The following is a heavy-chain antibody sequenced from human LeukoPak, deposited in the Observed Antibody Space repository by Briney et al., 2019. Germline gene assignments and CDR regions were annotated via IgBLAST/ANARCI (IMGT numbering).Heavy chain of an antibody. V-gene: IGHV5-51*01. J-gene: IGHJ6*02. CDR1: EYIFTSYW. Sequence: GESLKISWKGSEYIFTSYWIGRLGQMPGKGLEWMGIIYPGDSDTRYSPSFQGQVTISADKSISTAYLQWSSLKASDTAMYYCARHFGRESGMSCMDVWGQGTTVTVSS. CDR2: IYPGDSDT. D-gene: IGHD3/OR15-3a*01. CDR3: ARHFGRESGMSCMDV.